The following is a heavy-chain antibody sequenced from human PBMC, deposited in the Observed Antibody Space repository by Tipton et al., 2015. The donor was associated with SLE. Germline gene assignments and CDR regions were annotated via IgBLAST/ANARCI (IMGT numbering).Heavy chain of an antibody. CDR2: ISGSGGRT. CDR1: GFTFSSYA. J-gene: IGHJ4*02. Sequence: SLRLSCAASGFTFSSYAMSWVRQAPGKGLECVSGISGSGGRTYNADSVKGRFTISRDNSKNTLYLQMNSLRAEDTAVYYCAKGEGDILTGVDYWGQGTLVTVSS. D-gene: IGHD3-9*01. CDR3: AKGEGDILTGVDY. V-gene: IGHV3-23*01.